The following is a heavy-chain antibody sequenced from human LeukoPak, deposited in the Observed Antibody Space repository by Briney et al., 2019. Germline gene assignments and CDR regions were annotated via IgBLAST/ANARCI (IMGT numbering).Heavy chain of an antibody. CDR3: ARERDIVVVPAAPTLGY. J-gene: IGHJ4*02. D-gene: IGHD2-2*01. Sequence: PGGSLRLSCAASGFAFSTYGMHWVRQAPGKGLEWVAFIRLDGSNTKYADSVKGRFTISRDNSKNTLYLQMNSLRAEDTAVYYCARERDIVVVPAAPTLGYWGQGTLVTVSS. CDR2: IRLDGSNT. V-gene: IGHV3-30*02. CDR1: GFAFSTYG.